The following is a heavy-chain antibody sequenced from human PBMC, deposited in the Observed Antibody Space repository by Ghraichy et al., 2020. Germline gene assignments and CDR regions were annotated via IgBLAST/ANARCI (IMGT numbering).Heavy chain of an antibody. J-gene: IGHJ4*02. CDR1: GYTFISYG. Sequence: ASVKVSCKASGYTFISYGVAWVRQAPGEGLEWMGWINTYNGNTNYAQKVQGRVTMTTDTSTSTAYMDLRTLTSDDTAIYYCARSLSPDYCDSWGQGTLVTVSS. CDR2: INTYNGNT. CDR3: ARSLSPDYCDS. V-gene: IGHV1-18*01.